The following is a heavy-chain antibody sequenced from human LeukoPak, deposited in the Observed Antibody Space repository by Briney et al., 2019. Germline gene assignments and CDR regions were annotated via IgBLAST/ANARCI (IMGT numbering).Heavy chain of an antibody. D-gene: IGHD4-17*01. CDR3: ARDPPLNSGAPRPPLPYNCFDP. V-gene: IGHV1-2*02. CDR2: INPNSGGT. Sequence: GASVKVSCKASGYTFTGYYMHWVRQAPGQGLEWMGWINPNSGGTNYAQKFQGRVTMTRDTSISTAYMELSRLRSDDTAVYYCARDPPLNSGAPRPPLPYNCFDPGGRGPLVTVPS. J-gene: IGHJ5*02. CDR1: GYTFTGYY.